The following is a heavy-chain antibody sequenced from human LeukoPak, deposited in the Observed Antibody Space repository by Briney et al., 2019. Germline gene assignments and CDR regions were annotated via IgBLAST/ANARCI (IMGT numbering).Heavy chain of an antibody. CDR3: ARGLDDAFDI. CDR1: GYSISSGYQ. V-gene: IGHV4-38-2*01. J-gene: IGHJ3*02. CDR2: IYHSGSA. D-gene: IGHD3-16*01. Sequence: SETLSLTCAVSGYSISSGYQWAWIRQSPGKGLEWIGSIYHSGSAHYNPSLKSRVTILVETSKNQFSLKLSSVTAADTAVYYCARGLDDAFDIWGQGTMVTVSS.